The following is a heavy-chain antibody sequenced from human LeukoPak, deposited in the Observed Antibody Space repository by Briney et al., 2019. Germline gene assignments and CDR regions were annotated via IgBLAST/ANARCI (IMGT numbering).Heavy chain of an antibody. CDR3: ARVPRTFDDSSGYYIDY. CDR2: IYHSGST. J-gene: IGHJ4*02. Sequence: PSQTLSLTCAVSGGSISSGGYPWSWIRQPPGKGLEWIGYIYHSGSTYYNPSLKSRVTISVDRSKNQFSLKLSSVTAADTAVYYCARVPRTFDDSSGYYIDYWGQGTLVTVSS. CDR1: GGSISSGGYP. D-gene: IGHD3-22*01. V-gene: IGHV4-30-2*01.